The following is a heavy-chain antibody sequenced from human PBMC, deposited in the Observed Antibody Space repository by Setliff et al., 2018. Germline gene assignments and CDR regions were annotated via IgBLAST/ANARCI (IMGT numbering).Heavy chain of an antibody. V-gene: IGHV1-18*01. J-gene: IGHJ4*02. D-gene: IGHD5-18*01. CDR1: GYTFAKYG. CDR2: IRVYDGYT. CDR3: ATFRGYTYGYDY. Sequence: ASVKVSCKAFGYTFAKYGTSWVRQDPGQGLEWMGWIRVYDGYTDYAQKFQGRVTMTTDASTNTAYMELRSLGSDDTAVYYCATFRGYTYGYDYWGQGTLVTVSS.